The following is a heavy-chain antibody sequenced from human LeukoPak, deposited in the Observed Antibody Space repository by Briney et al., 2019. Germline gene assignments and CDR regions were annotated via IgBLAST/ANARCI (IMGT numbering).Heavy chain of an antibody. D-gene: IGHD1-26*01. CDR1: GFIFNDYW. Sequence: GGSLRLSCAVSGFIFNDYWMAWVRQAPGKGLEWVSAISGSGGSTYYADSVKGRFTISRDNSKNTLYLQMNSLRAEDTAVYYCAKDHIVGATFDPWGQGTLVTVSS. CDR2: ISGSGGST. V-gene: IGHV3-23*01. CDR3: AKDHIVGATFDP. J-gene: IGHJ5*02.